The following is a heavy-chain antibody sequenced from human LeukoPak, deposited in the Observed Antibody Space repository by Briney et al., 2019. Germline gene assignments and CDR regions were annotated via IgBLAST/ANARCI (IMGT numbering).Heavy chain of an antibody. Sequence: PGGSLRLSCAAPGFTFSSYAMSWVRQAPGKGLEWVSAISGSGGSTYYADSVKGRFTISRDNSKNTLYLRMNSLRADDTAVYYCAKEGPGGGGYFDDWGQGTLVTVSS. CDR1: GFTFSSYA. CDR3: AKEGPGGGGYFDD. CDR2: ISGSGGST. D-gene: IGHD3-16*01. V-gene: IGHV3-23*01. J-gene: IGHJ4*02.